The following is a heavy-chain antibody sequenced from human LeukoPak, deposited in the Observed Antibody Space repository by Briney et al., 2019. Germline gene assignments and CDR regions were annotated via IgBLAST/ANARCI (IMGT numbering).Heavy chain of an antibody. CDR2: ISVYNGNT. J-gene: IGHJ4*02. V-gene: IGHV1-18*01. CDR3: ARDYYDYVWGSYRLYYFDY. Sequence: ASVKVSCKASGYTFTSYGISWVRQAPGQGLGWMGWISVYNGNTNYAQKLQGRVTMTTDTSTSTAYMELRSLRSDDTAVYYCARDYYDYVWGSYRLYYFDYWGQGTLVTVSS. D-gene: IGHD3-16*02. CDR1: GYTFTSYG.